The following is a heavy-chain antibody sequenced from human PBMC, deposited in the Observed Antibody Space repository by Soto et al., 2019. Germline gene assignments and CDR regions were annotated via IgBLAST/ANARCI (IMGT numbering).Heavy chain of an antibody. Sequence: SETLSLTCTVSGGSITTGGSYWSWIRQHPGKGLEWIGNIYHSGGTYYNPSLKSRVTISVDRSKNQFSLKLSSVTAADTAVYYCARAGYSSSWYYFDYWGQGTLGTSPQ. V-gene: IGHV4-30-2*01. J-gene: IGHJ4*02. CDR2: IYHSGGT. CDR3: ARAGYSSSWYYFDY. CDR1: GGSITTGGSY. D-gene: IGHD6-13*01.